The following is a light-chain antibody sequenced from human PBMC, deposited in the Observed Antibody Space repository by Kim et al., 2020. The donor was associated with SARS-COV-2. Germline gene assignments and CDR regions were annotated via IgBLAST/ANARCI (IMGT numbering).Light chain of an antibody. CDR1: PDISNY. J-gene: IGKJ2*01. CDR3: QQYDNLPPYT. Sequence: ASLRDRVTITCQASPDISNYLNWYQQKTGKAPKLLIYDASNLETGVPSRFSGSGSWTDFTFTISSLQPEDIATYYCQQYDNLPPYTFGQGTKLEI. CDR2: DAS. V-gene: IGKV1-33*01.